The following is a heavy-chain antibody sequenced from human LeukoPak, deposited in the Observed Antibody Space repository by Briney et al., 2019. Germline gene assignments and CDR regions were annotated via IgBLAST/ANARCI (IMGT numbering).Heavy chain of an antibody. CDR3: ARAKIIYCSSTSCYDNYYYYYMDV. CDR2: IKQDGSEK. V-gene: IGHV3-7*01. CDR1: GFTFSSYW. D-gene: IGHD2-2*01. J-gene: IGHJ6*03. Sequence: GGSLRLSCAASGFTFSSYWISWVRQAPGKGLEWVANIKQDGSEKYYVDSVKGRFTISRDNAKNSLYLQMNSLRAEDTAVYYCARAKIIYCSSTSCYDNYYYYYMDVWGKGTTVTVSS.